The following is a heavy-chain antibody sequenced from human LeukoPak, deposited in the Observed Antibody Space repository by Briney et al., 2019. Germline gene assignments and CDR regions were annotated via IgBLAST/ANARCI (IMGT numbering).Heavy chain of an antibody. D-gene: IGHD2/OR15-2a*01. CDR1: GMPFERHG. J-gene: IGHJ4*02. CDR2: IKYDGSRT. Sequence: GGSLTLSCVVSGMPFERHGMHWVRQPPGKGLEWLAFIKYDGSRTDYEDSVKGRFTVSRDNSKNTLYLNMNSLRTEDTALYYCVKDTTFTVDPFDYWGQGTLVTVSS. CDR3: VKDTTFTVDPFDY. V-gene: IGHV3-30*02.